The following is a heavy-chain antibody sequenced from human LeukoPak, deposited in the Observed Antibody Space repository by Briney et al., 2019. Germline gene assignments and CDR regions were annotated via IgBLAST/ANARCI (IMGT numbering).Heavy chain of an antibody. J-gene: IGHJ3*02. CDR1: GGSISSGGYC. CDR3: ARDCGSGGSCGEAFDI. D-gene: IGHD2-15*01. CDR2: INYSGST. Sequence: SETLSLTCTVSGGSISSGGYCWSWIRHHPGKGLEWSGYINYSGSTYYNPSLKSRVTTSVDTSKNQLSLKLSSVTAADTAVYYCARDCGSGGSCGEAFDIWGQGTMVTVSS. V-gene: IGHV4-31*03.